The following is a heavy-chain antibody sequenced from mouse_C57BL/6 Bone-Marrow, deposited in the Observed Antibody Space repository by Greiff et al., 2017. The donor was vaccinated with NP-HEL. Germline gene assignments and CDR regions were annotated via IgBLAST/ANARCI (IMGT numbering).Heavy chain of an antibody. CDR2: INYDGSST. CDR3: AREYYYGSSPHWYFDV. CDR1: GFTFSDYY. Sequence: EVHLVESEGGLVQPGSSMKLSCTASGFTFSDYYMAWVRQVPEKGLEWVANINYDGSSTYYLDSLKSRFIISRDNAKNILYLQMSSLKSEDTATYYCAREYYYGSSPHWYFDVWGTGTTVTVSS. J-gene: IGHJ1*03. V-gene: IGHV5-16*01. D-gene: IGHD1-1*01.